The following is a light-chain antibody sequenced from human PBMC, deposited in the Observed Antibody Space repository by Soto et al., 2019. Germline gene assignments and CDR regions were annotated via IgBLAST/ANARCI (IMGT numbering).Light chain of an antibody. CDR2: GAS. J-gene: IGKJ1*01. V-gene: IGKV3-20*01. CDR3: QQYGRSPTT. CDR1: EDISTW. Sequence: TQSPSSVSASVGDRVTITCRSSEDISTWLAWYQQKXGQAPRXXSFGASTRATGIPARFSGSGSGTDFTLTISRLEPEDFEVYYCQQYGRSPTTFGQGTKVDIK.